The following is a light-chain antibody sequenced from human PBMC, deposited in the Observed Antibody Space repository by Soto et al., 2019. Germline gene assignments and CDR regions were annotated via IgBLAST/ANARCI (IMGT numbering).Light chain of an antibody. Sequence: QSALTQPAFVSGSPGQSITISCTGTSSDVGGYDYVSWYQQHPGKVPKLMIYEVTNRPSGISNRFSASKSGNTASLTISGLQAEDEADYYCSSYAGSSTYVFGTGTKLTVL. CDR1: SSDVGGYDY. CDR2: EVT. J-gene: IGLJ1*01. CDR3: SSYAGSSTYV. V-gene: IGLV2-14*01.